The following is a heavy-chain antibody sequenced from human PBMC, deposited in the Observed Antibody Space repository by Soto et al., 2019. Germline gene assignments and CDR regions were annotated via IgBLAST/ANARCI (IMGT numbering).Heavy chain of an antibody. V-gene: IGHV3-30*03. CDR2: ISYDGSNK. J-gene: IGHJ4*02. CDR3: ARDQGSSSGHYFDY. Sequence: PGGSLRLSCAASGFTFSSYDMHWVRQAPGKGLECVAVISYDGSNKYYADSVKGRFTISRDNSKDTLYVQMNSLRAEDTAAYYCARDQGSSSGHYFDYWGQGALVTVSS. CDR1: GFTFSSYD. D-gene: IGHD6-6*01.